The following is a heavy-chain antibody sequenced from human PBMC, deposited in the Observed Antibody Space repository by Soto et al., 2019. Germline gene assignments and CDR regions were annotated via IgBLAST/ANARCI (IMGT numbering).Heavy chain of an antibody. CDR3: AKVIVGSRGAFDI. V-gene: IGHV3-23*01. Sequence: EVQLLESGGGLVQPGGSLRLSCAASGFTFSSYAMSWVRQAPGKGLEWVSAISGSGGSTYYADSVKGRFTISSDNSKNTLYLQMNSLRAEDTAVYYCAKVIVGSRGAFDIWGQGTMVTVSS. CDR2: ISGSGGST. CDR1: GFTFSSYA. D-gene: IGHD1-26*01. J-gene: IGHJ3*02.